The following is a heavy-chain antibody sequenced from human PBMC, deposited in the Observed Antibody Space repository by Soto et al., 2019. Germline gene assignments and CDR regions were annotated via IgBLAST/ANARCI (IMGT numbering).Heavy chain of an antibody. CDR3: AGYYGVYALGGRNQEYWYYYCMDV. Sequence: ASVKVSCKASGYTFTGYYMHWVRQAPGQGLEWMGWINPNSGGTNYAQKFQGWVTMTRDTSISTAYMELSRLRSDDTAVYYCAGYYGVYALGGRNQEYWYYYCMDVWGKGTTVTVSS. V-gene: IGHV1-2*04. D-gene: IGHD4-17*01. CDR1: GYTFTGYY. J-gene: IGHJ6*04. CDR2: INPNSGGT.